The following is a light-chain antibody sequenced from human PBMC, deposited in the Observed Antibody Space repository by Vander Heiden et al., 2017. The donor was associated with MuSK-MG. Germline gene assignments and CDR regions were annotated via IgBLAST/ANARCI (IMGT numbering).Light chain of an antibody. J-gene: IGKJ1*01. CDR1: QSVRSSY. CDR3: QQYGSSWT. V-gene: IGKV3-20*01. Sequence: SVLTQSPGTLSLSPGERATLSCRASQSVRSSYLAWYQQKPGQAPRLLIYGASSRATGIPDRFSGSGSGTDFTLTISRLEPEDFAVYYCQQYGSSWTFGQGTKVEIK. CDR2: GAS.